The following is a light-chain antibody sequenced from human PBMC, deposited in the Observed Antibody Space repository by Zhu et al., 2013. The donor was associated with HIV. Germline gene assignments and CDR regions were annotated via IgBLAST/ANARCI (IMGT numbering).Light chain of an antibody. CDR3: CSYAGSSTFYV. CDR2: EVT. J-gene: IGLJ1*01. V-gene: IGLV2-23*02. Sequence: QSALTQPASVSGSPGQSITISCTGTSSDVGGHNYVSWYQQYPGKAPKLIIYEVTNRPSGVSHRFSGSKSGNTASLTISGLQAEDEADYYCCSYAGSSTFYVFGTGTKVTV. CDR1: SSDVGGHNY.